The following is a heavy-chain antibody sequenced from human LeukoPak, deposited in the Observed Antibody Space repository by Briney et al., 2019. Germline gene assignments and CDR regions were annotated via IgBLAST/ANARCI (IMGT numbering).Heavy chain of an antibody. Sequence: PSETLSLTCAVYGGSFSGYYWSWIRQPPGKGLEWIGEINHSGSTNYNPSLKSRVTISVDTSKNQFSLKLSSVTAADTAVYYRARASVAGTVFDYWGQGTLVTVSS. V-gene: IGHV4-34*01. CDR2: INHSGST. CDR3: ARASVAGTVFDY. CDR1: GGSFSGYY. J-gene: IGHJ4*02. D-gene: IGHD6-19*01.